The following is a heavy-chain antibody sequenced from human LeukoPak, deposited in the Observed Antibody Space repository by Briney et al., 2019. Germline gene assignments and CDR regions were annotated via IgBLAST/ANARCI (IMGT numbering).Heavy chain of an antibody. V-gene: IGHV4-39*02. CDR3: ARDSISRWFDP. Sequence: SETLSLTCTVSGGSISSSSYYWGWIRQPPGKGLEWIGSIYYSGSTYYNPSLKSRVTISVDTSKNQFSLKLSSVTAADTAVYYCARDSISRWFDPWGQGTLVTVSS. CDR2: IYYSGST. D-gene: IGHD3-3*02. J-gene: IGHJ5*02. CDR1: GGSISSSSYY.